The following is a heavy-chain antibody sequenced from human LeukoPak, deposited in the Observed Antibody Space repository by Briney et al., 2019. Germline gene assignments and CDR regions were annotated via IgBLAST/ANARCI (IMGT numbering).Heavy chain of an antibody. CDR1: GGSISSSSYY. J-gene: IGHJ4*02. CDR3: ALGPGPNWNYEYYFDY. V-gene: IGHV4-39*07. D-gene: IGHD1-7*01. CDR2: IYYSGST. Sequence: SETLSLTCTVSGGSISSSSYYWGWIRQPPGKGLEWIGSIYYSGSTYYNPSLKSRVTISVDTSKNQFSLTLSSVTAADTAVYYCALGPGPNWNYEYYFDYWGQGTLVTVSS.